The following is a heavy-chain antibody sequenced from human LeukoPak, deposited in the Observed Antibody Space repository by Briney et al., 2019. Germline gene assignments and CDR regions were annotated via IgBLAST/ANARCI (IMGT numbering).Heavy chain of an antibody. D-gene: IGHD6-19*01. J-gene: IGHJ4*02. CDR3: VKHGSGWSFDY. V-gene: IGHV4-59*01. Sequence: AETLSLTCTVSSASISSYYWGWIRQSPGKGLEWIGYIQNTGGTNYNPSLKSRVSISKDTSKNQFSLQVRSVTAADTAVYYCVKHGSGWSFDYWGQGTQVAVSS. CDR1: SASISSYY. CDR2: IQNTGGT.